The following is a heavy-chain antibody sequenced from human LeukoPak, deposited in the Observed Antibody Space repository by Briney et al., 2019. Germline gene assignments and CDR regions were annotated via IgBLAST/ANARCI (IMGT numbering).Heavy chain of an antibody. D-gene: IGHD1-26*01. CDR3: AKGGSYPRSAFDI. CDR1: GFRFSSYA. J-gene: IGHJ3*02. V-gene: IGHV3-23*01. Sequence: GGSLRLSCAASGFRFSSYAMSWVRQAPGKGLEWVSAISGSGVSTYYADSVKGRFTISRDNSKNTLYLQMNSLRAEDTAVYYCAKGGSYPRSAFDIWGQGTMVTVSS. CDR2: ISGSGVST.